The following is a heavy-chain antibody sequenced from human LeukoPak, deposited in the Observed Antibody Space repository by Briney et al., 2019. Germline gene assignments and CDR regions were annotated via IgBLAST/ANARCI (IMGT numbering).Heavy chain of an antibody. V-gene: IGHV4-38-2*02. J-gene: IGHJ4*02. D-gene: IGHD3-3*01. CDR3: ARDALRFARD. CDR1: GYSISSGYY. CDR2: IYHSGST. Sequence: SETLSLTCTVSGYSISSGYYWGWIRQPPGKGLEWIGSIYHSGSTYYNPSLKSRVTISVDTSKNQLSLKLSSVTAADTAVYYCARDALRFARDWGQGTLVTVSS.